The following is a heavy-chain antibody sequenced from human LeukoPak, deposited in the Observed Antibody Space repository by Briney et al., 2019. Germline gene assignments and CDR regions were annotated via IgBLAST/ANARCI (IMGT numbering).Heavy chain of an antibody. V-gene: IGHV1-18*01. D-gene: IGHD5-18*01. J-gene: IGHJ4*02. CDR3: ARDVGSYSRNLYYFDY. CDR1: GYTFTSYG. CDR2: ISAYSNNT. Sequence: ASVKVSCKASGYTFTSYGISWVRQAPGRGLEWMGWISAYSNNTNYAQKFQGRVTMTTDTSTSTAYMELRSLTSVDTGVYYCARDVGSYSRNLYYFDYWGQGTLVTVSS.